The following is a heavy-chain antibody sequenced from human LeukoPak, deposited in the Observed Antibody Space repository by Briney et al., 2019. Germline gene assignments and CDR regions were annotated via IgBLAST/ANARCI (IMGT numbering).Heavy chain of an antibody. D-gene: IGHD6-13*01. V-gene: IGHV3-30*18. CDR3: AKGGVAALFDY. CDR1: GFTFSSYG. CDR2: ISYDGSNK. Sequence: GGSLRLSCAASGFTFSSYGMHWVRQAPGKGLEWVAVISYDGSNKYYADSVKGRFTISRDNSKHTLYLQMNSLRAEDTAVYYCAKGGVAALFDYWGQGTLVTVSS. J-gene: IGHJ4*02.